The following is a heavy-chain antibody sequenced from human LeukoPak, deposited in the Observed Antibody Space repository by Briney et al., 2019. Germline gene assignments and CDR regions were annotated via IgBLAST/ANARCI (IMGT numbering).Heavy chain of an antibody. V-gene: IGHV3-21*01. J-gene: IGHJ4*02. D-gene: IGHD1-14*01. Sequence: GGSLRLSCAASGFTFSSYSMNWVRQAPGKGLEWVSSISSSSSYIYYADSVKGRFTISRDNAKNSLCLQMNSLRAEDTAVYYCARGDQRNPYFDYWGQGTLVTVSS. CDR1: GFTFSSYS. CDR2: ISSSSSYI. CDR3: ARGDQRNPYFDY.